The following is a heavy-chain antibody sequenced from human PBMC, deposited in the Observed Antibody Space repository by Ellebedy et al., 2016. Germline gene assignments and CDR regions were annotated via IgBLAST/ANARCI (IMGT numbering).Heavy chain of an antibody. CDR2: ISGDGGGT. J-gene: IGHJ4*02. V-gene: IGHV3-23*01. CDR1: GFTFGNFF. Sequence: GGSLRLSXVASGFTFGNFFMSWVRQAPGGGLEWISTISGDGGGTYLADSVKGHFTISRDNSKNTVFLQMSGLRVDDTAVYFCRQGHYANYWGQGTLVTVSS. D-gene: IGHD4-17*01. CDR3: RQGHYANY.